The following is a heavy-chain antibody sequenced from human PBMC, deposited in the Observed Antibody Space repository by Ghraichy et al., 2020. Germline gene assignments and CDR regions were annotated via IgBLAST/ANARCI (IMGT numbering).Heavy chain of an antibody. V-gene: IGHV3-21*01. CDR2: ISSSSIYI. Sequence: LSLTCAASGFIFTSYSLNWVRQAPGKGLEWVSSISSSSIYIYYAESVQGRFTISRDNARNSLYLQMSSLRAEDTAVYYCASSTTSYRSSVLNAFDIWGQGTMVTVSS. D-gene: IGHD2-2*01. J-gene: IGHJ3*02. CDR1: GFIFTSYS. CDR3: ASSTTSYRSSVLNAFDI.